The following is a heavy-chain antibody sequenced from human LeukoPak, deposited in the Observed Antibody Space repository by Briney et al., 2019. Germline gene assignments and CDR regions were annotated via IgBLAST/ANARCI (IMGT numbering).Heavy chain of an antibody. Sequence: PGGSLRLSCAASGFTFSSYWMSWVRQAPGKGLEWVANIKQDGSEKDYVDSVKGRFTISRDNAKSSLYLQVNSLRAEDSAVYYCARDQGNYDSSGPNWGQGTLVTVSS. V-gene: IGHV3-7*01. J-gene: IGHJ4*02. CDR2: IKQDGSEK. D-gene: IGHD3-22*01. CDR1: GFTFSSYW. CDR3: ARDQGNYDSSGPN.